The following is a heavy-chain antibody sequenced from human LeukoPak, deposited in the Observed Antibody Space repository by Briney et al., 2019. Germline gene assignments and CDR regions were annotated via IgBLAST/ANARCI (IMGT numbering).Heavy chain of an antibody. CDR2: ISGSGAST. J-gene: IGHJ6*03. CDR1: GFTFTEYA. D-gene: IGHD3-3*01. CDR3: AKGPMLRFFPAHFYYMDV. Sequence: GGSLRLSRAASGFTFTEYAMTWVRQAPGKGLEWVSAISGSGASTYYADSVRGRFTISRDNSKNTLFLQMNSLRAADTAVYFCAKGPMLRFFPAHFYYMDVWGKGTSVTVSS. V-gene: IGHV3-23*01.